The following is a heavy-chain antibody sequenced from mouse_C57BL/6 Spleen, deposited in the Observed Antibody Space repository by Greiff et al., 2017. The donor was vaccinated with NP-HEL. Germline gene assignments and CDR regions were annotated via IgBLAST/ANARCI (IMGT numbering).Heavy chain of an antibody. CDR3: ARCDCNSHFDY. V-gene: IGHV1-80*01. J-gene: IGHJ2*01. Sequence: QVQLKESGAELVKPGASVKISCKASGYAFSSYWMNWVKQRPGKGLEWIGQIYTGDGDTNYNGKFKGKATLTADKSSSTAYMQLSSLTSEDSAVYFCARCDCNSHFDYWGQGTTLTVSS. D-gene: IGHD2-1*01. CDR2: IYTGDGDT. CDR1: GYAFSSYW.